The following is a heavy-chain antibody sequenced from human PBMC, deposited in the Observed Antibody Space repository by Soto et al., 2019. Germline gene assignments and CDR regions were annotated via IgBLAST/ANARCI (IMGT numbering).Heavy chain of an antibody. CDR2: IKQDGSEQ. V-gene: IGHV3-7*01. Sequence: EVQLVESGGGLVQPGGSLRLSCAASGFTFSRHWMSWVRQAPGKGLEWVANIKQDGSEQDYVDSAKGRFIISRDNAENSLYLQMNSLRGEDTAVYFCATVSSIVVVPADVPYFDSWGQGTPVTVSS. D-gene: IGHD2-21*02. CDR1: GFTFSRHW. J-gene: IGHJ4*02. CDR3: ATVSSIVVVPADVPYFDS.